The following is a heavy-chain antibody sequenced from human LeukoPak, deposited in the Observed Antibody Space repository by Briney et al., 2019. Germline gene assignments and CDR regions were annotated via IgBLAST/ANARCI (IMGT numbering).Heavy chain of an antibody. CDR2: FYYTGTT. V-gene: IGHV4-59*01. Sequence: SETLSLTCSVSGGSISGYYWSWIRQPPGKGLEWIGYFYYTGTTNYNPSLKSRATISVDTSENEFSLKLNSLTAADTAIYYCAREPRRQGSWFDPWGQGTLVTVSS. J-gene: IGHJ5*02. D-gene: IGHD3-10*01. CDR3: AREPRRQGSWFDP. CDR1: GGSISGYY.